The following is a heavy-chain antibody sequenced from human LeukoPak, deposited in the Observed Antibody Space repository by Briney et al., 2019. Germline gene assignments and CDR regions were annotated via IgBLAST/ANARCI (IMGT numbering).Heavy chain of an antibody. D-gene: IGHD4-17*01. V-gene: IGHV3-74*01. J-gene: IGHJ4*02. CDR3: ARDRGDPIFDY. CDR1: RFTFSTYW. Sequence: GGSLRLSCAASRFTFSTYWMHWVRQAPGKGLVWVSRINSDGSSTGYADSVKGRFTISRDNAKNSLYLQMNSLRAEDTAVYYCARDRGDPIFDYWGQGTLVTVSS. CDR2: INSDGSST.